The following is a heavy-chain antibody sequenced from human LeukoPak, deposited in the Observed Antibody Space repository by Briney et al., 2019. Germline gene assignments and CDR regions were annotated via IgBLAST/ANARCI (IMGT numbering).Heavy chain of an antibody. CDR2: IIPIFGTA. D-gene: IGHD2-2*01. Sequence: ASVKVSCKASGGTFSSYAISWVRQAPGQGLEWMGGIIPIFGTANYAQKFQGRVTITTDESTSTAYMELSSLRSEDTAVYYCARAHAGYCSSTSCLFSRWFDPWGQGTLVTVSS. CDR1: GGTFSSYA. V-gene: IGHV1-69*05. CDR3: ARAHAGYCSSTSCLFSRWFDP. J-gene: IGHJ5*02.